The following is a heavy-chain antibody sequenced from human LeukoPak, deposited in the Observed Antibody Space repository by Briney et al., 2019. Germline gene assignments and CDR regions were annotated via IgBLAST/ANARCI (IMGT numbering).Heavy chain of an antibody. CDR2: IYHSGTT. D-gene: IGHD3-22*01. J-gene: IGHJ3*02. V-gene: IGHV4-38-2*01. Sequence: SEALSLTCAVSGYSISSGYYWGWIRQPPGKGLEWIGSIYHSGTTYYNPSLKSRVTISVDTSKNQFSLKLSSVTAADTAVYYCARQGLYYYDSSGPDAFDIWGQGTMVTVSS. CDR3: ARQGLYYYDSSGPDAFDI. CDR1: GYSISSGYY.